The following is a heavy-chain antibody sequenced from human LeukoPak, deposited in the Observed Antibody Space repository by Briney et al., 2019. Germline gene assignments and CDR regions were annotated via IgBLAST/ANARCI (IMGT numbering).Heavy chain of an antibody. V-gene: IGHV1-46*01. Sequence: ASVKVSCKASGYTFTSYYMHWVRQAPGQGLEWMGIINPSGGSTSYAQKFQGRVTITADESTSTAYMELSSLRSEDTAVYYCARDRLVPIQPTYYYDSSGYLDYWGQGTLVTVSS. CDR1: GYTFTSYY. CDR2: INPSGGST. CDR3: ARDRLVPIQPTYYYDSSGYLDY. D-gene: IGHD3-22*01. J-gene: IGHJ4*02.